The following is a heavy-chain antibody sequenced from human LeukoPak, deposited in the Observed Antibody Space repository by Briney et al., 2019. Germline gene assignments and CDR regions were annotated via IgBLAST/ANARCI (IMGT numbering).Heavy chain of an antibody. CDR1: GGSISSYY. CDR2: IYYSGTT. CDR3: ARHGGSYFYY. D-gene: IGHD1-26*01. Sequence: SETLSLTCTVSGGSISSYYWSWIRQAPGKGLEWIGYIYYSGTTKYNPSLMGRVSISVDTSKNQFSLRLSSVAAADTAVYYCARHGGSYFYYWGQGTLVTVSS. J-gene: IGHJ4*02. V-gene: IGHV4-59*08.